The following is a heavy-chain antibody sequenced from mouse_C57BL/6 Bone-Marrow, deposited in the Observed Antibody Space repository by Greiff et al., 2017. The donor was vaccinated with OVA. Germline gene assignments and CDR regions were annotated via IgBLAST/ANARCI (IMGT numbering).Heavy chain of an antibody. CDR2: IDHEDGDT. CDR3: STFAY. CDR1: GFNINDYY. V-gene: IGHV14-1*01. J-gene: IGHJ3*01. Sequence: EVHLQQSGAGLVRPGASVKLSCTASGFNINDYYMHWVKQRPEQGLEWVGRIDHEDGDTDYAAKFQGKDTMTADTSTNTAYLQLSSLTSEDTAVYYCSTFAYWGQGTLATVSA.